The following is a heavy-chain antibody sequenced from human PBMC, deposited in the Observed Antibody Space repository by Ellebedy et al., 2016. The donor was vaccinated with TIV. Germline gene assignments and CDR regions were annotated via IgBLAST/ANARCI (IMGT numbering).Heavy chain of an antibody. Sequence: PGGSLRLSCAASGFTFSSYGMHWVRQAPGKGLEWVAVISDDGSNKYYADSVKGRFSISRDNSRNTLYLQMDSLRPEDTAVYYCAKDQNGPRDDYNYGVAYWGQGTLVTVSS. CDR1: GFTFSSYG. CDR2: ISDDGSNK. CDR3: AKDQNGPRDDYNYGVAY. J-gene: IGHJ4*02. D-gene: IGHD5-24*01. V-gene: IGHV3-30*18.